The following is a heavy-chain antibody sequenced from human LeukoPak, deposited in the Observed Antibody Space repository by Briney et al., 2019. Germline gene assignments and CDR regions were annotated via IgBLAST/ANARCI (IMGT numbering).Heavy chain of an antibody. CDR2: MNPNSGNT. J-gene: IGHJ4*02. V-gene: IGHV1-8*01. CDR3: ASMGVARYSGYDLDY. CDR1: GSTFTSYD. Sequence: ASVKVSCKASGSTFTSYDINWVRQATGQGLEWMGWMNPNSGNTGNAQKFQGKVTMTRNTSISTDYMELSSLRSEDTAVYYCASMGVARYSGYDLDYWGQGTLVTVSS. D-gene: IGHD5-12*01.